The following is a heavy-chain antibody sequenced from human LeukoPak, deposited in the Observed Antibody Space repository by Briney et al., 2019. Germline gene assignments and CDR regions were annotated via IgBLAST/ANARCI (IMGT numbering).Heavy chain of an antibody. CDR2: ITCSGDST. CDR1: ALTFRSYA. J-gene: IGHJ1*01. CDR3: AKQYSSDWNGLAEYFQH. Sequence: GGSVRLLCAPSALTFRSYAVRRAPQAPRKSLEFFSGITCSGDSTYYADSVKGRFTISRDNSKNTLYLQMNSLRAEDTAVYYCAKQYSSDWNGLAEYFQHWGQGTLLTVSS. V-gene: IGHV3-23*01. D-gene: IGHD6-19*01.